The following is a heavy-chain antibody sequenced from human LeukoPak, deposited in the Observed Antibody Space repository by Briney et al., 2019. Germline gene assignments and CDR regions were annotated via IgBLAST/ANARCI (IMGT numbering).Heavy chain of an antibody. J-gene: IGHJ3*02. V-gene: IGHV4-59*01. CDR2: IYYSGST. Sequence: KPSETLSLTCTVSGGSISSYYWSWIRQPPGKGLEWIGYIYYSGSTNYNPSLKSRVTISVDTSKNQFSLKLSSVTAADTAVYYCARTQGYDFWSGYDDAFDIRGQGTMVTVSS. CDR1: GGSISSYY. CDR3: ARTQGYDFWSGYDDAFDI. D-gene: IGHD3-3*01.